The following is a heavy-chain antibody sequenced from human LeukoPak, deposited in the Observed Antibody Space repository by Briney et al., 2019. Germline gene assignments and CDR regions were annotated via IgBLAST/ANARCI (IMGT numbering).Heavy chain of an antibody. D-gene: IGHD3-10*01. J-gene: IGHJ4*02. CDR3: ARGRSGSYYNGIAFDY. Sequence: PSETLSLTCTVFGDSLSYYYWSWLRQPPGKGLEWIGNIYYSGSTNYNPSLESRVTISVDTSKNQFSLNLRSVSAADTAVYYCARGRSGSYYNGIAFDYWGQGTPVTVSS. CDR1: GDSLSYYY. CDR2: IYYSGST. V-gene: IGHV4-59*01.